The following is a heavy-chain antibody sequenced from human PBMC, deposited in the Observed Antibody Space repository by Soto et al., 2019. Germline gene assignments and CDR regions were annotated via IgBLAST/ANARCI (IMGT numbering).Heavy chain of an antibody. D-gene: IGHD6-13*01. J-gene: IGHJ6*02. V-gene: IGHV3-23*01. CDR3: AKVAGYSSSWYYYYYGMDV. Sequence: GGSLRLSCVASGFTLSSYAMSWVRQAPGKGLEWVSGISSSSDSTYYTDSVKGRLTISRDYSKNTLYLQMNSLRAEDTAVYYCAKVAGYSSSWYYYYYGMDVWGQGTTVTV. CDR2: ISSSSDST. CDR1: GFTLSSYA.